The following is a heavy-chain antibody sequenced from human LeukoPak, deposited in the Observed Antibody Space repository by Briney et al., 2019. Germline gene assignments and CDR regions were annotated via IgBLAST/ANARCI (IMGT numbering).Heavy chain of an antibody. CDR1: GYTFTSYY. V-gene: IGHV1-46*01. J-gene: IGHJ4*02. Sequence: ASVKVSCKASGYTFTSYYIYWVRQAPGQGLEWMGIINPSGGSTSYAQKFQGRVTMTRDTSTSTVYMELSSLRSEDTAVYYCARDPVAVAGVFDYWGQGTLVTVSS. CDR2: INPSGGST. CDR3: ARDPVAVAGVFDY. D-gene: IGHD6-19*01.